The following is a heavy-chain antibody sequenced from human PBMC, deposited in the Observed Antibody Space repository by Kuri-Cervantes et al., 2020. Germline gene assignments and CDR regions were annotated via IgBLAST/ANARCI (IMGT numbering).Heavy chain of an antibody. V-gene: IGHV4-34*01. J-gene: IGHJ4*02. Sequence: SQTLSLTCAVYGGSFSGYYWSWIRQPPGKGLEWIGEINHSGSTNYNPSLKSRVTISVDTSKNQFSLKLSSVTAADTAVYYCASTYYYDSSGYYYWGQGTLVTVSS. CDR3: ASTYYYDSSGYYY. CDR2: INHSGST. D-gene: IGHD3-22*01. CDR1: GGSFSGYY.